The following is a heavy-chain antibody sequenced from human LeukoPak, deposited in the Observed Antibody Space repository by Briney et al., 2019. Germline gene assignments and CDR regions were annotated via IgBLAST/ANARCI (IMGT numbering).Heavy chain of an antibody. Sequence: PGGSLRLSCATSGFTFSRHWMSWVRQAPGRGREWVANINLDGREKYYVDSAKGRFTISRDNAQNSLYLQMNSLRGEDTAVYYCARDDWGPGDYWGQGTLVTVSS. CDR2: INLDGREK. CDR1: GFTFSRHW. D-gene: IGHD3-9*01. J-gene: IGHJ4*02. CDR3: ARDDWGPGDY. V-gene: IGHV3-7*01.